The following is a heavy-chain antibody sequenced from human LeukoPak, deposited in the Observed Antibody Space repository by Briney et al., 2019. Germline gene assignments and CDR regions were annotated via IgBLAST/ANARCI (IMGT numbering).Heavy chain of an antibody. J-gene: IGHJ4*02. CDR1: GGSISSYY. Sequence: SETLSLTCTVSGGSISSYYWSWIRQPPGKGLEWIGYIYYSGSTNYNPSLKSRVTISVDTSKNQFSLNLSSVTAADTAVYYCARFYYGDFTFDYWGQGTLVTVSS. V-gene: IGHV4-59*08. CDR2: IYYSGST. D-gene: IGHD4-17*01. CDR3: ARFYYGDFTFDY.